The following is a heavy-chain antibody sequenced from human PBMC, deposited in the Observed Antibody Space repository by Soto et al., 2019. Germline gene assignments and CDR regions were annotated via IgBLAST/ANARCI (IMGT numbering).Heavy chain of an antibody. Sequence: QVQLVQSGAEVKKPGASVKVSCKASGYTFTSYGISWVRQAPGQGLEWMGWISAYNGNTNYAQKLQGRVTMTTDTSTSTAYMELRSLRSDDTAVYYCARDRTSAYYSDSRSWDWFDPWGQGTLVTVSS. CDR1: GYTFTSYG. D-gene: IGHD3-22*01. CDR2: ISAYNGNT. J-gene: IGHJ5*02. CDR3: ARDRTSAYYSDSRSWDWFDP. V-gene: IGHV1-18*01.